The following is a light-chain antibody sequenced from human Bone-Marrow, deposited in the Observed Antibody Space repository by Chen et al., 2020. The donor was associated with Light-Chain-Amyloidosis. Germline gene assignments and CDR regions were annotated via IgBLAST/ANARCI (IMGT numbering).Light chain of an antibody. J-gene: IGKJ1*01. V-gene: IGKV3-20*01. CDR3: QQYGSSPWT. CDR2: GVS. Sequence: EIVLTQSPGTLSLSPGERATLSCGASQSVSIRFFAWYQQKPGQAPRLFIYGVSSRATGIPDRVSGSGSGTDFTLTISRLEPEDFAVYYCQQYGSSPWTFGQGTKVEIK. CDR1: QSVSIRF.